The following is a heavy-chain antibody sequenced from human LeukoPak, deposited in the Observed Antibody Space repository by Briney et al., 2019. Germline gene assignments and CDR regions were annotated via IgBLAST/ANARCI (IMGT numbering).Heavy chain of an antibody. J-gene: IGHJ6*03. CDR1: GFTFSSYA. CDR3: AKSIRQLDYYYYYMDV. D-gene: IGHD6-6*01. V-gene: IGHV3-23*01. Sequence: GGSLRLSCAASGFTFSSYAMNWVRQAPGKGLEWVSGISSGGGNTYYADSVKGRFTISRDNSKNTLYLQMNSLRAEDTAVYYCAKSIRQLDYYYYYMDVWGKGTTVTVSS. CDR2: ISSGGGNT.